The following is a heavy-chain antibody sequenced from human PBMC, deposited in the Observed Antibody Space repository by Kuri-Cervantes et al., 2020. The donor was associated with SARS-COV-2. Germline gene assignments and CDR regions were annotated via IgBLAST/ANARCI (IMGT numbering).Heavy chain of an antibody. J-gene: IGHJ4*02. CDR3: AGGYTGWISN. CDR1: GGSFSGYY. D-gene: IGHD2-2*03. CDR2: IYISGST. Sequence: SQTLSLTCAVYGGSFSGYYWSWIRQPAGKGLEWIGRIYISGSTNCNPSLESRVTMSIDTSRNQFSLRPSSVTAADTAVYYCAGGYTGWISNWGQGTLVTVSS. V-gene: IGHV4-59*10.